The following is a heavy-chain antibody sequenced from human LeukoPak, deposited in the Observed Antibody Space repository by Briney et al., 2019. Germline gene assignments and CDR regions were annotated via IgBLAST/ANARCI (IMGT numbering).Heavy chain of an antibody. D-gene: IGHD2-15*01. CDR1: GGSVSSGSYY. J-gene: IGHJ4*02. CDR2: IYYSGGT. CDR3: AGGQYCSGGSCYTFDY. Sequence: SETLSLTCTVSGGSVSSGSYYWSWIRQPPGKGLEWIGYIYYSGGTNYNPSLKSRVTISVDTSKNQFSLKPSSVTAADTAVYYCAGGQYCSGGSCYTFDYWGQGALVTVSS. V-gene: IGHV4-61*01.